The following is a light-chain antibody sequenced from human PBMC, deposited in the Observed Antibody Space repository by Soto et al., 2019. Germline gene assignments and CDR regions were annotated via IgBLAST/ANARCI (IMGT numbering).Light chain of an antibody. V-gene: IGKV4-1*01. Sequence: DFVLTPSPDSLAVSLGERATINCKSSQSVLYSSDSKNYLAWYQQKPGQPPKLLIYWASTRESGVPDRFSGSGSGTDFTLTISSLQAEDVAVYYCQQYYSTPPWTFGQGTKVDIK. CDR3: QQYYSTPPWT. CDR1: QSVLYSSDSKNY. J-gene: IGKJ1*01. CDR2: WAS.